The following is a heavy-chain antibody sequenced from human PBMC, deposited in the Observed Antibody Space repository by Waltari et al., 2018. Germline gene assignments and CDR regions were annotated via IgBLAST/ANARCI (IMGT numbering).Heavy chain of an antibody. CDR1: GFTFTSSA. CDR3: AAGPITMVRGVKLGLVD. J-gene: IGHJ4*02. Sequence: QMQLVQSGPEVKKPGTSVKVSCKASGFTFTSSAMQWVRQARGQRLEWIGWMVGGRGNTNYAQKFQERVTMTRDMSTSTAYMELSSLRSEDTAVYYCAAGPITMVRGVKLGLVDWGQGTLVTVSS. D-gene: IGHD3-10*01. V-gene: IGHV1-58*02. CDR2: MVGGRGNT.